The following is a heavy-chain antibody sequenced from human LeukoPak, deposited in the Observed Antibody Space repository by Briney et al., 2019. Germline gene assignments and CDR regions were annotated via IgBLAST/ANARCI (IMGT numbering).Heavy chain of an antibody. CDR2: MYYSGST. CDR3: ARDFYYDSSGYYDALDI. Sequence: SETLSLTCTVSGGSISSYYWSWIRQPPGKGLEWIGYMYYSGSTSYNPSLKSRVTISVDTSKNQFSLKLSSVAAADTAVYYCARDFYYDSSGYYDALDIWGQGTMVTVSS. CDR1: GGSISSYY. J-gene: IGHJ3*02. D-gene: IGHD3-22*01. V-gene: IGHV4-59*01.